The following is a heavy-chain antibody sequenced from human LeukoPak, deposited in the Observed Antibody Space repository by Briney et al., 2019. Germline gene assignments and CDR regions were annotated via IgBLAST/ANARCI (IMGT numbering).Heavy chain of an antibody. CDR2: INHSGST. V-gene: IGHV4-34*01. CDR1: GGSFSGYY. J-gene: IGHJ6*03. CDR3: ARGKFLYRYYYMDV. D-gene: IGHD2/OR15-2a*01. Sequence: SETLSLTCAVYGGSFSGYYWSWIRQPPGKGPEWIGEINHSGSTNYNPSLKSRVTISVDTSKNQFSLKLSSVTAADTAVYYCARGKFLYRYYYMDVWGKGTTVAVSS.